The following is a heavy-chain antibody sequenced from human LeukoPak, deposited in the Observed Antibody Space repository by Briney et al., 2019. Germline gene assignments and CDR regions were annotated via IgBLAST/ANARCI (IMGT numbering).Heavy chain of an antibody. Sequence: PSETLSLTCTVSGGSISSYYWSWLRQPAGKGLEWIGRTYTSGSTNYNPSLTSRVTMSVDTSKNQFSLKLSSVTAADTAVYYCARERLTGDLDYWGQGTLVTVSS. V-gene: IGHV4-4*07. CDR3: ARERLTGDLDY. CDR1: GGSISSYY. D-gene: IGHD7-27*01. CDR2: TYTSGST. J-gene: IGHJ4*02.